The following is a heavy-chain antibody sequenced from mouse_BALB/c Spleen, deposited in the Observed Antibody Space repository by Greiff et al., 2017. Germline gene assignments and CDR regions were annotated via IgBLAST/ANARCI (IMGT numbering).Heavy chain of an antibody. D-gene: IGHD1-1*01. Sequence: EVMLVESGGGLVQPGGSLKLSCAASGFTFSSYTMSWVRQTPEKRLEWVAYISNCGGSTYYPDTVKGRFTISRDNAKNTLYLQMSSLKSEDTAMYYCARQNYGYAMDYWGQGTSVIVSS. CDR3: ARQNYGYAMDY. V-gene: IGHV5-12-2*01. J-gene: IGHJ4*01. CDR2: ISNCGGST. CDR1: GFTFSSYT.